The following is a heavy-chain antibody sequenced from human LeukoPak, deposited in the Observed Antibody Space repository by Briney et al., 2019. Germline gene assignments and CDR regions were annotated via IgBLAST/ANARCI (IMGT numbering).Heavy chain of an antibody. CDR1: GGSVSSGSYY. CDR2: IYYSGST. J-gene: IGHJ4*02. D-gene: IGHD3-22*01. CDR3: ASWGYDNSGYHFDY. V-gene: IGHV4-61*01. Sequence: SETLSLTCTVSGGSVSSGSYYWSWIRQPPGKGLEWIGYIYYSGSTNYNPSLKSRVTISVDTSKNQFSLKLSSVTAADTAVYYCASWGYDNSGYHFDYWGQGTLVTVSS.